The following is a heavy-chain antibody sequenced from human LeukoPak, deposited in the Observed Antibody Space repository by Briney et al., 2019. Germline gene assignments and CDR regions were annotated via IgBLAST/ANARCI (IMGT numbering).Heavy chain of an antibody. V-gene: IGHV3-48*03. J-gene: IGHJ4*02. CDR2: ISSSGSTI. CDR3: AKDIVGATSY. Sequence: GGSLRLSCAASGFTFSSYEMNWVRQAPGKGLDWVSYISSSGSTIYYADSVKGRFTISRDNSKNTLYLQMNSLRVEDTAVYYCAKDIVGATSYWGQGTLVTVSS. CDR1: GFTFSSYE. D-gene: IGHD1-26*01.